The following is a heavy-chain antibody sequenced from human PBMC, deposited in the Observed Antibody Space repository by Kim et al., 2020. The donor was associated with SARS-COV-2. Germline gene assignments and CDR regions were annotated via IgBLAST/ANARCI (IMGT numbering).Heavy chain of an antibody. Sequence: GESLRLSCRTSGFTFSNYAMSWVRQPPGKGLEWVSSIRGSGGSTEYAQSVKGRFTISRDNSKNTLFLQMSSLRVEDTAIFYCAKYASGLFSDYFDYWGQGALVIVSS. CDR3: AKYASGLFSDYFDY. CDR2: IRGSGGST. V-gene: IGHV3-23*01. CDR1: GFTFSNYA. J-gene: IGHJ4*02. D-gene: IGHD3-10*01.